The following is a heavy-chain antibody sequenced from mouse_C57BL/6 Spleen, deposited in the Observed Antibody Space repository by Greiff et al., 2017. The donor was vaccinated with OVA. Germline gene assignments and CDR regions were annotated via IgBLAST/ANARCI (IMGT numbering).Heavy chain of an antibody. CDR3: ARRGYSNSVYAMDY. CDR1: GYTFTDYN. CDR2: INPNNGGT. D-gene: IGHD2-5*01. V-gene: IGHV1-18*01. J-gene: IGHJ4*01. Sequence: VQLQQSGPELVKPGASVKIPCKASGYTFTDYNMDWVKQSHGKSLEWIRDINPNNGGTIYNQKFKGKATLTVDKSSSTAYMELRSLTSEDTAVYYCARRGYSNSVYAMDYWGQGTSVTVSS.